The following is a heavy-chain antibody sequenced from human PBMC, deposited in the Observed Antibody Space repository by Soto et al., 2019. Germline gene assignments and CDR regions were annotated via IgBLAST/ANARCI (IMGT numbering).Heavy chain of an antibody. V-gene: IGHV1-69*05. D-gene: IGHD6-19*01. CDR3: AQTLGSAVAGPGRFDL. CDR1: GGTFSRYA. CDR2: ITPMFGTA. J-gene: IGHJ2*01. Sequence: QVQLVQSGAEVKKPGSSVKVSCKASGGTFSRYAISWVRQAPGQGLEWMGGITPMFGTANYAQKFQGRVTITXXEXTXLVHMELRRLRSEDTAVYYCAQTLGSAVAGPGRFDLWGRGTLVIVSS.